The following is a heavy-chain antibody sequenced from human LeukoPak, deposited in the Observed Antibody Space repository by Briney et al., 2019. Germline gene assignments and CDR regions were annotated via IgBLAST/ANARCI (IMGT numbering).Heavy chain of an antibody. CDR3: ATQNLWIGEST. CDR1: GFTFSSHG. V-gene: IGHV3-30*02. Sequence: GGSLRLSCVASGFTFSSHGMHWVRQAPGKGLEGVAVIWYDGSHRYYPDSVKGRFTISRDNSKHTLYLQMNSLRAEDTAVYYCATQNLWIGESTWGRGTLVTVSP. D-gene: IGHD3-10*01. J-gene: IGHJ5*02. CDR2: IWYDGSHR.